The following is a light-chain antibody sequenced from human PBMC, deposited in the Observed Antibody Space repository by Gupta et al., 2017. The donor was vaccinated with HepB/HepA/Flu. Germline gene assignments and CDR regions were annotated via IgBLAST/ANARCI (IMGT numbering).Light chain of an antibody. V-gene: IGKV3-11*01. CDR1: QSVSSY. J-gene: IGKJ3*01. CDR2: DAS. Sequence: EIVLTQSPATLSLSPGERATLSCRASQSVSSYLAWYQQKPGQAPRLLIYDASNRATGIPARFSGSGSGTDFTLTISILEPEDFAVYYCQQRSSLFTFGPGTKVDIK. CDR3: QQRSSLFT.